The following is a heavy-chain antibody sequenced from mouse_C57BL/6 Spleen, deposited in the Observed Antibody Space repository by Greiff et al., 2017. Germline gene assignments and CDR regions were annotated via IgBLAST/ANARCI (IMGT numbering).Heavy chain of an antibody. CDR1: GYTFTDYN. CDR3: ARTVYDGPPWFAY. J-gene: IGHJ3*01. V-gene: IGHV1-18*01. Sequence: VQLQQSGPELVKPGASVKIPCKASGYTFTDYNMDWVKQSHGKSLEWIGDINPNNGGTIYNQKFKGKATLTVDKSSSTAYMELRSLTSEDTAVYYCARTVYDGPPWFAYWGQGTLVTVSA. CDR2: INPNNGGT. D-gene: IGHD2-3*01.